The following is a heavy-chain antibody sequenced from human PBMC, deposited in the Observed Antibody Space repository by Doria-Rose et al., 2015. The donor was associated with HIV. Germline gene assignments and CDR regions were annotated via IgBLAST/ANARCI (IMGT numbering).Heavy chain of an antibody. Sequence: SGPVLVKPTETLTLTCTVSGVSLSSPGMGVSWIRQPPGKALEWLANIFSDDARSYKKSLKSRLTISRGTSKSQVVLTMTDMDPVDTATYYCARIKSSRWYHKYYFDFWGQGTLVIVSA. V-gene: IGHV2-26*01. CDR3: ARIKSSRWYHKYYFDF. J-gene: IGHJ4*02. CDR2: IFSDDAR. CDR1: GVSLSSPGMG. D-gene: IGHD6-13*01.